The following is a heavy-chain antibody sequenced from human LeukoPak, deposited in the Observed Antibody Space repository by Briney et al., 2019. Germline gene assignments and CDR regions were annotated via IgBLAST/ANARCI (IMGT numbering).Heavy chain of an antibody. V-gene: IGHV5-51*01. CDR1: GYSFTSNW. J-gene: IGHJ6*02. D-gene: IGHD6-13*01. CDR3: ARTSGYSSSWFAGPNYYGMDV. Sequence: GESLKISCKGSGYSFTSNWIGWVRQMPGKGLEWMGIIYPGDSDTRYSPSFQGQVAISADKSISTAYLQWSSLKASDTAMYYCARTSGYSSSWFAGPNYYGMDVWGQGTTVTVSS. CDR2: IYPGDSDT.